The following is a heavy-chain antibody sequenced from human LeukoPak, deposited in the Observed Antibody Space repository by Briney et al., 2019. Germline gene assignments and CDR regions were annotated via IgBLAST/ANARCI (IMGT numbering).Heavy chain of an antibody. CDR3: ASSQGIDF. CDR1: GFTFSNYA. CDR2: ISATDTNT. D-gene: IGHD3-10*01. V-gene: IGHV3-23*01. Sequence: PGGSLRLSCAASGFTFSNYAMTWVRQAPGTGPEWVSGISATDTNTYYADSVKGRFSISRDNSKNTLYLQMNSLRAEDTAIYYCASSQGIDFWGQGTLVTVSS. J-gene: IGHJ4*02.